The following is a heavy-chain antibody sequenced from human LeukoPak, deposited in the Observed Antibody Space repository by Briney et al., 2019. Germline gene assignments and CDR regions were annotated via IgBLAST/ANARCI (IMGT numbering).Heavy chain of an antibody. D-gene: IGHD1-7*01. CDR3: ARELELRRESGGIDY. CDR1: GYTFTGYY. CDR2: INPNSGGT. Sequence: ASVKVSCKASGYTFTGYYMHWVRQAPGQGLEWMGWINPNSGGTNYAQKFQGRVTMTRDTSISTAYMELSRLRSDDTAVYYCARELELRRESGGIDYWGQGTLVTVSS. J-gene: IGHJ4*02. V-gene: IGHV1-2*02.